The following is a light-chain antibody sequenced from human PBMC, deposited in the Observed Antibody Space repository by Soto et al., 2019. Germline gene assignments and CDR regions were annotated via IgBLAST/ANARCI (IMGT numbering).Light chain of an antibody. Sequence: DIQMTQSPSSLSASVGDRVTITCRASQGIRNDLGWYQQKPGKAPKLLIYDASSLESGVPSRFSGSGSGTEFTLTISSLQPDDFATYYCQQYNSYWTFGQGTRLETK. CDR2: DAS. J-gene: IGKJ5*01. CDR3: QQYNSYWT. CDR1: QGIRND. V-gene: IGKV1-17*01.